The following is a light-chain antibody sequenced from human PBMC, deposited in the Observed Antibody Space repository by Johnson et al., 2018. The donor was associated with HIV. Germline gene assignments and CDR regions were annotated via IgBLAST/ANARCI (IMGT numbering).Light chain of an antibody. CDR1: SSNIGNNY. J-gene: IGLJ1*01. Sequence: QSVLTQPPSVSAAPGQKVTISCSGSSSNIGNNYVSWYQQLPGTAPKLLIYDNNKRPSGIPDLFSGSKSGTSATLGITGLQTGDEADYYCGTWDSSLSAYVFVTGTKVTVL. CDR3: GTWDSSLSAYV. CDR2: DNN. V-gene: IGLV1-51*01.